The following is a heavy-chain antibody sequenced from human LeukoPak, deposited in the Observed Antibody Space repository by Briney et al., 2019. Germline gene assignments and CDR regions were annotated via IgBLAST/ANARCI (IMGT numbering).Heavy chain of an antibody. CDR1: GFTVSTNY. V-gene: IGHV3-53*01. CDR2: IYSGGST. Sequence: GGSLRLSCAASGFTVSTNYMSWVRQAPGKGLEWVSVIYSGGSTYYADSVKGRFTISRDNAKNSLYLQMHSLRDEDTAVYYCARAWYSWGYYFDYWGQGTLVTVSS. J-gene: IGHJ4*02. D-gene: IGHD1-26*01. CDR3: ARAWYSWGYYFDY.